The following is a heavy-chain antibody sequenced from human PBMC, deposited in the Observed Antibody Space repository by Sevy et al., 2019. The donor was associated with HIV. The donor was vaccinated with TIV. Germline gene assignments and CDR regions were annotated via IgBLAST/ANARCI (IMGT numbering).Heavy chain of an antibody. CDR3: AKGGQLVSGRFGTYFDS. J-gene: IGHJ4*02. D-gene: IGHD6-13*01. V-gene: IGHV3-23*01. CDR2: FSSSGLSTFIGSAGTT. Sequence: GGSLRLSCAASGFTFSNYAMSWVRQAPGKGLEWVSTFSSSGLSTFIGSAGTTYYTDSVKGRFTISRDNSKNTLYLQMNSLRAEDTAVYYCAKGGQLVSGRFGTYFDSWGQGTLVTVSS. CDR1: GFTFSNYA.